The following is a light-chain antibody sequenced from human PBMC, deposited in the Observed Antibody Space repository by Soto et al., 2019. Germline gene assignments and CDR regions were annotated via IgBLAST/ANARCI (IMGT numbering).Light chain of an antibody. Sequence: DIQLTQSPSSLSASVGDRVTITCRSSQNINTYLNWYQQRPGEPPKLLIYNASSLKSGVPSRFSGSASGTAFTLTISSLQPEDFGTYYCQQSSRMPPFGGGTKLDIK. CDR2: NAS. CDR1: QNINTY. V-gene: IGKV1-39*01. J-gene: IGKJ4*01. CDR3: QQSSRMPP.